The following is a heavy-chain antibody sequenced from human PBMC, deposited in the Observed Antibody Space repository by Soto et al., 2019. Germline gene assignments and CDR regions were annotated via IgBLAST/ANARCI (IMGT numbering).Heavy chain of an antibody. V-gene: IGHV1-18*01. D-gene: IGHD6-13*01. Sequence: QVQLVQSGAEVKKPGASVKVSCKASGYTFTNYGLSWVRQAPGQGLEWMGWISPYNGDTNYAQKLQGRVTMTRDTSTSTAYMELRSLRSDDTAMYFCAREVGTRSSWYDCWGQGTLVIVSS. CDR2: ISPYNGDT. CDR3: AREVGTRSSWYDC. CDR1: GYTFTNYG. J-gene: IGHJ5*01.